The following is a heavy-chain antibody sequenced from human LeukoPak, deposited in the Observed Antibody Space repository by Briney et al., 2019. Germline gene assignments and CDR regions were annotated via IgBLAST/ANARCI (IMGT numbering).Heavy chain of an antibody. J-gene: IGHJ4*02. CDR3: ARVLDSYGYFYLDY. D-gene: IGHD5-18*01. V-gene: IGHV3-48*03. CDR2: SSSSGSTI. CDR1: GFTFSSYE. Sequence: GGSLRLSCAASGFTFSSYEMNWVRQAPGKGLEWVSYSSSSGSTIYYGDSVKGRFTISRDNAKNSLYLQMNSLRAEDTAVYYCARVLDSYGYFYLDYWGQGTLVTVSS.